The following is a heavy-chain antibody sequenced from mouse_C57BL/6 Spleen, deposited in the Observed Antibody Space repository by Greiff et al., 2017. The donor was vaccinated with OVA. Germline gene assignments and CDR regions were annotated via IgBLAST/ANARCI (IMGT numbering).Heavy chain of an antibody. CDR1: GFTFSSYA. CDR3: AREEGGFDY. Sequence: EVMLVESGGGLVKPGGSLKLSCAASGFTFSSYAMSWVRQTPEKRLEWVATISDGGSYTYYPDNVKGRFTISRDNAKNNLYLQMSHLKSEDTAMYYCAREEGGFDYWGQGTTLTVSS. CDR2: ISDGGSYT. J-gene: IGHJ2*01. V-gene: IGHV5-4*01.